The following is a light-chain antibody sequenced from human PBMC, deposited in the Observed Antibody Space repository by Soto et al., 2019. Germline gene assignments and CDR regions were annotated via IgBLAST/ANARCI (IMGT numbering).Light chain of an antibody. CDR3: GTWDTSLSVV. V-gene: IGLV1-51*01. Sequence: QSALAQPASVSGSPGQTISISCTGTSSDVGGYNAVSWYQHHPGKAPKLIIYDNNKRPSGIPDRFSGSKSGTSATLGIAGLQTGDEADYYCGTWDTSLSVVFGGGTQLTVL. CDR2: DNN. CDR1: SSDVGGYNA. J-gene: IGLJ2*01.